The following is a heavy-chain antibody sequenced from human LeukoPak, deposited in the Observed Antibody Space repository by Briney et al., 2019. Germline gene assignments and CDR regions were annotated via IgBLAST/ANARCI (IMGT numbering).Heavy chain of an antibody. D-gene: IGHD3-16*01. J-gene: IGHJ5*02. CDR2: MNPNSGNT. Sequence: ASVKVSCKASGYTFTSHDINWVRQATGQGLEWMGWMNPNSGNTGYAQKFQGRVTITRDTSISTAYMELSSLRSEDTAVYYCARGLGDLATNWLDPWGQGTLVTVSS. CDR1: GYTFTSHD. CDR3: ARGLGDLATNWLDP. V-gene: IGHV1-8*03.